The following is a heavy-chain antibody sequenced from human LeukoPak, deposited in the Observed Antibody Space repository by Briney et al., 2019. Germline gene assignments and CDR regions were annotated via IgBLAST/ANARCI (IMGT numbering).Heavy chain of an antibody. Sequence: GGSLRLSCAASGFTFSDHYMDWVRQAPGKGLEWVGRTRNKANSYTTEYAASVKGRFTISRDDSKNSLYLQMNSLKTKDTAVYYCARVWFHLWWRYMDVWGKGTTVTVSS. CDR1: GFTFSDHY. J-gene: IGHJ6*03. V-gene: IGHV3-72*01. D-gene: IGHD2-21*01. CDR3: ARVWFHLWWRYMDV. CDR2: TRNKANSYTT.